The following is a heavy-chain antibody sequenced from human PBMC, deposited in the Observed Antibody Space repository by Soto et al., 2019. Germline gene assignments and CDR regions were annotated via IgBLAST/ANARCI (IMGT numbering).Heavy chain of an antibody. CDR3: ARSGTTTHSYPNQ. Sequence: SEALCLTCAVSCDSIRGMYHWAWIRQPPWRSLERIGSSFHTGSTYYTPSLKSRVNISVDTSKNQFSLKLRSVTAADSAVYYCARSGTTTHSYPNQWGKAPLVTVPS. CDR1: CDSIRGMYH. J-gene: IGHJ4*02. D-gene: IGHD1-1*01. V-gene: IGHV4-38-2*01. CDR2: SFHTGST.